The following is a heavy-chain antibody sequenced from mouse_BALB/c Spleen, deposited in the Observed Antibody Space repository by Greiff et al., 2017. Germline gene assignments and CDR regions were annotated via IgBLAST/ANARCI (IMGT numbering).Heavy chain of an antibody. V-gene: IGHV5-12-1*01. Sequence: EVKVVESGGGLVKPGGSLKLSCAASGFAFSSYDMSWVRQTPEKRLEWVAYISSGGGSTYYPDTVKGRFTISRDNAKNTLYLQMSSLKSEDTAMYYCARHDSSGYAMDYWGQGTSVTVSS. CDR2: ISSGGGST. J-gene: IGHJ4*01. CDR1: GFAFSSYD. CDR3: ARHDSSGYAMDY. D-gene: IGHD3-2*01.